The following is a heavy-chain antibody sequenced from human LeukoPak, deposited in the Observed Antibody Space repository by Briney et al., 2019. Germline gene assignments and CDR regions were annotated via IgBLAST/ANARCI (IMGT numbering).Heavy chain of an antibody. D-gene: IGHD6-13*01. V-gene: IGHV3-64D*06. CDR1: GFTFSSYA. CDR3: VKGRRSSSWYHPFDY. Sequence: GGSLRLSCSASGFTFSSYAMHWVRQAPGKGLEYVSAISSNEGSTYYADSVKGRFTISRDNSKNTLYLQMSSLRAEDTAVYYCVKGRRSSSWYHPFDYWGQGTLVTVSS. J-gene: IGHJ4*02. CDR2: ISSNEGST.